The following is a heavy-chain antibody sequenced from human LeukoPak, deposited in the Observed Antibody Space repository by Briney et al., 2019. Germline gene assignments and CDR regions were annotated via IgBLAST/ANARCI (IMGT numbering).Heavy chain of an antibody. J-gene: IGHJ6*03. CDR2: ISGSGGST. CDR1: GFTFSSYA. Sequence: GGSLRLSCAASGFTFSSYAMNWVRRAPGKGLEWVSAISGSGGSTYYADSVKGRFTISRDNSKNTLYLQMNSLRAEDTAVYYCARGIGEQWMTQGGDYYYYYYMDVWGKGTTVTVSS. D-gene: IGHD6-19*01. V-gene: IGHV3-23*01. CDR3: ARGIGEQWMTQGGDYYYYYYMDV.